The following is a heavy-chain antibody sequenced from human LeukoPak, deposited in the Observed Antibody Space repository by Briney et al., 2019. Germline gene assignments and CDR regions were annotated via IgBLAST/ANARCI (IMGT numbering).Heavy chain of an antibody. D-gene: IGHD3-22*01. CDR1: GFTFDDYG. CDR2: INWNGGST. CDR3: ARNYYDSSGYLEADY. J-gene: IGHJ4*02. Sequence: PGGSLRLSCAASGFTFDDYGMSWVRQAPGKGLEWVSGINWNGGSTGYADSVKGRFTISRDNAKNSQYLQMNSLRAEDTALYYCARNYYDSSGYLEADYWGQGTLVTVSS. V-gene: IGHV3-20*04.